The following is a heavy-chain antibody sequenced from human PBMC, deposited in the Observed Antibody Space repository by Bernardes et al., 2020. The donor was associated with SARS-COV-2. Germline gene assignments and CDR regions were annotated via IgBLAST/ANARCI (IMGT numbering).Heavy chain of an antibody. CDR3: VSVTWSQHDDFDV. D-gene: IGHD1-26*01. Sequence: ASVKVSCKATGYTFTAYYIHWVRQAPGQGLEWMGWIYPNTGDTNYAQNFQGRVTMTRDTSITTAYMELSGLRTDDTAVYYCVSVTWSQHDDFDVWGQGTVVTVSS. CDR2: IYPNTGDT. CDR1: GYTFTAYY. J-gene: IGHJ3*01. V-gene: IGHV1-2*02.